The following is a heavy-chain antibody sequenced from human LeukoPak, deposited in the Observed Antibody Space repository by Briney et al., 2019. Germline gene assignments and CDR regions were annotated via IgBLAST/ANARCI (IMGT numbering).Heavy chain of an antibody. CDR2: ISSSGTNI. CDR1: GFTFSNYE. Sequence: GGSLRLSCAASGFTFSNYEMNWVRQAPGKGLEWVSYISSSGTNIYYADSVKGRFTISRDNAKNSLYLQLNSLRVEDTAVYYCARDTSGYDPFWGQGTLVTVSS. CDR3: ARDTSGYDPF. J-gene: IGHJ4*02. V-gene: IGHV3-48*03. D-gene: IGHD5-12*01.